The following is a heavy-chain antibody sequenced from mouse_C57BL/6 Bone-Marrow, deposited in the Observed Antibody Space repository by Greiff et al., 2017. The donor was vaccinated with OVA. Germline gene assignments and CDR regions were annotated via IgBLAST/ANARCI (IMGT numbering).Heavy chain of an antibody. CDR2: IDPSDSYT. J-gene: IGHJ4*01. CDR1: GYTFTSYW. V-gene: IGHV1-69*01. CDR3: ASSAYYYAMDY. Sequence: QVQLQQPGAELVKPGASVKLSCKASGYTFTSYWMHWVKQRPGQGLEWIGEIDPSDSYTNYNQKFKGKSTLTVDKSSSTAYMQLSSLTSEDSAVYYCASSAYYYAMDYWGQGTSVTVSS.